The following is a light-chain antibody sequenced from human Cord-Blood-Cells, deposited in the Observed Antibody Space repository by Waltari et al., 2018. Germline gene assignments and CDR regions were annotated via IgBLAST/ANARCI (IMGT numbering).Light chain of an antibody. V-gene: IGKV3-20*01. CDR2: GAS. CDR3: QQYGSSPRT. CDR1: QSVSSSY. Sequence: EIVLTQSPGTLSLSPGERATLSCRASQSVSSSYLACSQQKPGQAPRLLIDGASSRATGIPDRFSGSGSGTDFTLTISRLEPEDFAVYYCQQYGSSPRTFGQGTKVEIK. J-gene: IGKJ1*01.